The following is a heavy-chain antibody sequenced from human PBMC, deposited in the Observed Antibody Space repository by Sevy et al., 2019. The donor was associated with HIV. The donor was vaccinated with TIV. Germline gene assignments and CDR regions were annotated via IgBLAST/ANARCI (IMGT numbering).Heavy chain of an antibody. D-gene: IGHD2-21*02. V-gene: IGHV3-30*04. CDR3: ARDGPLAYCGGDCYLDY. CDR1: GFTFSSYA. Sequence: GGCLRLSCAASGFTFSSYAMHWVRQAPGKGLEWVAVISYDGSNKYYADSVKGRFTISRDNSKNTLYLQMNSLRAEDTAVYYCARDGPLAYCGGDCYLDYWGQGTLVTVSS. J-gene: IGHJ4*02. CDR2: ISYDGSNK.